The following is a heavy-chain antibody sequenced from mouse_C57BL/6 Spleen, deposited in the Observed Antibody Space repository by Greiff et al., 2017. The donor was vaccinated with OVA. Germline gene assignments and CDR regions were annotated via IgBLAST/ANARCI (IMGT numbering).Heavy chain of an antibody. D-gene: IGHD1-1*01. CDR1: EYEFPSHD. CDR2: IIRDGGST. J-gene: IGHJ1*03. Sequence: EVQVVESGGGLVQPGESLKLSCESNEYEFPSHDMSWVRRTPEKRLELVAAIIRDGGSTYYPDTMERRFIISRDNTKKTLYLQMSSLRSEDTALYYCARHGTTPYFDVWGTGTTVTVSS. V-gene: IGHV5-2*01. CDR3: ARHGTTPYFDV.